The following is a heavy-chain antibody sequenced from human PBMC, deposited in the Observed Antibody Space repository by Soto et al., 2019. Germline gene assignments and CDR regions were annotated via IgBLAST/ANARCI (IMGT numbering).Heavy chain of an antibody. CDR2: IWYDGGNK. V-gene: IGHV3-33*01. J-gene: IGHJ6*01. CDR3: ARDHSGYSYGSNYGMEV. D-gene: IGHD5-18*01. Sequence: VGSLRLSCASSVFTFSSYGMHCVRHSPGKWLEWVAVIWYDGGNKYYADSVKGRFTISRDNSKNTLYLQMNSLRAEDTAVYYCARDHSGYSYGSNYGMEVWGQGTTVTVSS. CDR1: VFTFSSYG.